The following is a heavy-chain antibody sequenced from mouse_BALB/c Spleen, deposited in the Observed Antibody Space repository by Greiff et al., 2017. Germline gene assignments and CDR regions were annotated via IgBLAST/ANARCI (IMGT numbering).Heavy chain of an antibody. J-gene: IGHJ2*01. CDR1: GYSFTGYY. CDR2: INPYNGAT. D-gene: IGHD2-14*01. Sequence: EVQLQQSGPELVKPGASVKISCKASGYSFTGYYMHWVKQSHVKSLEWIGRINPYNGATSYNQNFKDKASLTVDKSSSTAYMELHSLTSEDSAVYYCARGEDYYYRGYWGQGTTLTVSS. V-gene: IGHV1-31*01. CDR3: ARGEDYYYRGY.